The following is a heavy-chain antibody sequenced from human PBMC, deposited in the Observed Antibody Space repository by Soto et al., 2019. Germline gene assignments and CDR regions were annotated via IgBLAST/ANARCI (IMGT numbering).Heavy chain of an antibody. CDR3: ASPTTVTTDYYYGMDV. Sequence: QVQLVQSGAEVKKPGSSVKVSCKASGGTFSSYTISWVRQAPGQGLEWMGRIIPILGIANYAQKFQGRVTITADKSTSTAYMELSSLRSEDTAVYYCASPTTVTTDYYYGMDVWGQGTTVTVSS. D-gene: IGHD4-17*01. CDR2: IIPILGIA. J-gene: IGHJ6*02. V-gene: IGHV1-69*02. CDR1: GGTFSSYT.